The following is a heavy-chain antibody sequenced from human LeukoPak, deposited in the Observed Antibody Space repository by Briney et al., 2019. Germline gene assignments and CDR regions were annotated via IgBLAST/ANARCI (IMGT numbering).Heavy chain of an antibody. CDR2: IYYSGST. CDR3: ARLGSSGGS. V-gene: IGHV4-59*08. CDR1: GGSISSYC. D-gene: IGHD6-19*01. J-gene: IGHJ5*02. Sequence: ETLSLTCTVAGGSISSYCRSWVRQPPGKGLDWIGYIYYSGSTNYNPSLKSRVTISVDTSKNQFSLKLSSVPAADTAVYYCARLGSSGGSWGQGTLVTVSS.